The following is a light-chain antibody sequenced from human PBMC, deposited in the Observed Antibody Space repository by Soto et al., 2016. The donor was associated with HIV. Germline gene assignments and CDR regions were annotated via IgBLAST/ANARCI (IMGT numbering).Light chain of an antibody. CDR3: QAWDSRSAV. Sequence: SYEVTQSPSISVSPGQTASITCSGEKLGNKYVCWYQQKPGQSPILVIYQNNKRPSGIPERFSGSNSGNTATLTISGTQSMDEADYYCQAWDSRSAVFGGGTTLTVL. V-gene: IGLV3-1*01. J-gene: IGLJ2*01. CDR1: KLGNKY. CDR2: QNN.